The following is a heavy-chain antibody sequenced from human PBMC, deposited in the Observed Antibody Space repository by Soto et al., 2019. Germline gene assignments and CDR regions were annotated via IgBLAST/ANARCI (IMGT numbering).Heavy chain of an antibody. Sequence: GESLKISCEGSGYNFNTYWIGGVRQMPGKGLEWMALIYPGDSDTRYSPSFEGQVTLSADRSISTAYLQWSSLKASDTAIYYCATSTVSYVDIVSSTTRGYFDHWGQGTLVTVSS. CDR1: GYNFNTYW. J-gene: IGHJ4*02. CDR2: IYPGDSDT. CDR3: ATSTVSYVDIVSSTTRGYFDH. D-gene: IGHD5-12*01. V-gene: IGHV5-51*01.